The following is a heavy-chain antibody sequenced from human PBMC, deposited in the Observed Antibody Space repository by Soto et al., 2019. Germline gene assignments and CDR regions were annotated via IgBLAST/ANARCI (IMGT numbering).Heavy chain of an antibody. CDR3: ERDRQGILTGYYTDY. J-gene: IGHJ4*02. CDR1: GFTFSNAW. CDR2: ISSSSSYI. D-gene: IGHD3-9*01. Sequence: GGSLRLSCAASGFTFSNAWMNWVRQAPGKGLEWVSSISSSSSYIYYADSVKGRFTISRDNAKNSLYLQMNSLRAEDTAVYYCERDRQGILTGYYTDYWGQGTLVTVSS. V-gene: IGHV3-21*01.